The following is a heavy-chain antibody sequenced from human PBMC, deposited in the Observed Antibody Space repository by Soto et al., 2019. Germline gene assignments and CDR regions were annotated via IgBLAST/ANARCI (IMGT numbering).Heavy chain of an antibody. Sequence: PLETRAFTCTVSGGSLIGGGCYWNGIRQPRGEQMEWIGYIYDSGATKCHPSRQRRVTISQATSKTQFSLKVSSVPPSDTAVYWCARDWGPYWLDPWDQG. D-gene: IGHD3-16*01. J-gene: IGHJ5*02. V-gene: IGHV4-61*08. CDR3: ARDWGPYWLDP. CDR2: IYDSGAT. CDR1: GGSLIGGGCY.